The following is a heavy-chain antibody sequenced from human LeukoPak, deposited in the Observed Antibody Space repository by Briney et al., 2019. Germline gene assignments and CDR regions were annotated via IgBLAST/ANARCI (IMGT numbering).Heavy chain of an antibody. D-gene: IGHD1-26*01. CDR3: ARVRFSGSYYSGGLDY. Sequence: GASVKVSCKASGYTFTSYYMHWVRQAPGQGLEWMGIINPSGGITSYAQKFQGRVTMTRDTSTSTVYMELSSLRSEDTAVYYCARVRFSGSYYSGGLDYWGQGTLVTVSS. V-gene: IGHV1-46*01. J-gene: IGHJ4*02. CDR1: GYTFTSYY. CDR2: INPSGGIT.